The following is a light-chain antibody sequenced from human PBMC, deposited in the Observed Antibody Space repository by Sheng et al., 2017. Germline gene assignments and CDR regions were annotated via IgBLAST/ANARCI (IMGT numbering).Light chain of an antibody. CDR3: AGWDAGLSGYV. V-gene: IGLV1-47*02. CDR1: SSNIGNDN. J-gene: IGLJ1*01. CDR2: NDN. Sequence: QAVLTQPPSASGTPGQRVTISCSGSSSNIGNDNVYWYQQLPGTAPKLLIYNDNQRPSGVPDRFSGSKSGTSASLAISGLRSEDEADYYCAGWDAGLSGYVFGAGTKVTVL.